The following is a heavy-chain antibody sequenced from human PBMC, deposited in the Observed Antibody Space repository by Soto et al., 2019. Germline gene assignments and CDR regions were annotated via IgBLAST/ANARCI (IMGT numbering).Heavy chain of an antibody. V-gene: IGHV3-64D*06. CDR1: GFTFSTYA. J-gene: IGHJ4*02. Sequence: GGSLRLSCSASGFTFSTYALHWVRQAPGKGLEYVSAISRAGDRTFYADSVKGRFTISRDNSKNTLYLHISSLRPDDTAVYYCVKEGDSSGFYDSWGQGTLVTVSS. CDR3: VKEGDSSGFYDS. D-gene: IGHD3-22*01. CDR2: ISRAGDRT.